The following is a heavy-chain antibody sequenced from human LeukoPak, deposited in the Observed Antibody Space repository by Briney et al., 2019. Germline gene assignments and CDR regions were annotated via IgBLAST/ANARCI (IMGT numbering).Heavy chain of an antibody. D-gene: IGHD3-10*01. Sequence: PSETLSLTCAVSGYSISSGYNWGWIRQSPGKGLEWIGSIYHSGNTYYNPSLKSRVTISVDTSKNDFSLWLTSVTAADTAVYYCAREDYYGSGAYYNRASGLEYYFDYWGQGTLVTVSS. CDR1: GYSISSGYN. CDR2: IYHSGNT. J-gene: IGHJ4*02. CDR3: AREDYYGSGAYYNRASGLEYYFDY. V-gene: IGHV4-38-2*02.